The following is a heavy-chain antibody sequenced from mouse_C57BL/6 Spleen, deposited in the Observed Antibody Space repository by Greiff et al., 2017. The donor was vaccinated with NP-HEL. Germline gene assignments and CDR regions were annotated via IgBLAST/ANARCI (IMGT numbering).Heavy chain of an antibody. CDR3: ARWYYGSSYWYFDV. Sequence: VQLQQPGAELVMPGASVKLSCKASGYTFTSYWMHWVKPRPGQGLEWIGELDPSDSYTNYNQKFKGKSTLTVAKSSSTAYMQLSSLTSEDSAVYYCARWYYGSSYWYFDVWGTGTTVTVSS. D-gene: IGHD1-1*01. J-gene: IGHJ1*03. V-gene: IGHV1-69*01. CDR1: GYTFTSYW. CDR2: LDPSDSYT.